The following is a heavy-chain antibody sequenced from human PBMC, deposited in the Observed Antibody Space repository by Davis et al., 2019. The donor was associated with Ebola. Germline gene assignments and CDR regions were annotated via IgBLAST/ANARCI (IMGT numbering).Heavy chain of an antibody. V-gene: IGHV3-33*06. J-gene: IGHJ3*02. D-gene: IGHD3-16*01. Sequence: GGSLRLSCAASGFTFSSYGMHWVRQAPGKGLEWVAVIWYDGSNKYYADSVKGRFTISRDNSKNTLYLQMNSLRAEDTALYYCAKVGAYDAFDIWGQGTMVTVSS. CDR3: AKVGAYDAFDI. CDR1: GFTFSSYG. CDR2: IWYDGSNK.